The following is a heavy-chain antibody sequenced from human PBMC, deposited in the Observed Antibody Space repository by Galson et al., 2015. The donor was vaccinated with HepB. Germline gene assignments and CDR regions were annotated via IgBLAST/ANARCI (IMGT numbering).Heavy chain of an antibody. CDR3: TRDPSVRYTTSYYKHYGMDL. CDR1: GDSVSSNSAA. V-gene: IGHV6-1*01. Sequence: CAISGDSVSSNSAAWNWIRQSPSRGLEWLGRTYYRSKWNYDYAESVKSRITIRPDTSKNQFSLQLNSVTPEDTAVYYCTRDPSVRYTTSYYKHYGMDLWGQGTTVTVSS. D-gene: IGHD6-6*01. J-gene: IGHJ6*02. CDR2: TYYRSKWNY.